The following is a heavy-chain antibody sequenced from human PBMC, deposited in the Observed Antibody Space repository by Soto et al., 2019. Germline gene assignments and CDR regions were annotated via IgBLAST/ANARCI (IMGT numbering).Heavy chain of an antibody. CDR2: IYYSGST. Sequence: PSETLSLTCTVSGGSISSGDYYWSWIRQPPGKGLEWIGYIYYSGSTYYNPSPKSRVTISVDTSKNQFSLKLSSVTAADTAVYYCARDSNYGDYSAWGQGTLVTVSS. J-gene: IGHJ5*02. V-gene: IGHV4-30-4*01. CDR3: ARDSNYGDYSA. CDR1: GGSISSGDYY. D-gene: IGHD4-17*01.